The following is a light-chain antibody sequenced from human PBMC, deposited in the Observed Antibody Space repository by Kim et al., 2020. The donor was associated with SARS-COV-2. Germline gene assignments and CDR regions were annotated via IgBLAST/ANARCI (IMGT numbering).Light chain of an antibody. CDR2: EVN. V-gene: IGLV2-18*02. J-gene: IGLJ1*01. Sequence: GQSVTISCTGTTSDVGSYNRVSWYRQTPGTAPQLMISEVNNRPSGVPDRFSGSKSGNTASLTISGLQAEDEADYYCNSYTATSTFVFGTGTKVTVL. CDR3: NSYTATSTFV. CDR1: TSDVGSYNR.